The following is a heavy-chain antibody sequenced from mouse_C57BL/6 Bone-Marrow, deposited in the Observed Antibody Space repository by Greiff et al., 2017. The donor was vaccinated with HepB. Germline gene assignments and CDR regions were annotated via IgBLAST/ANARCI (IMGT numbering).Heavy chain of an antibody. CDR2: IRLKSDNYAT. V-gene: IGHV6-3*01. D-gene: IGHD3-2*02. Sequence: EVHLVESGGGLVQPGGSMKLSCVASGFTFSNYWMNWVRQSPEKGLEWVAQIRLKSDNYATHYAESVKGRFTISRDDSKSSVYLQMNNLRAEDTGIYYCTKDSSGYGYYFDYWGQGTTLTVSS. CDR3: TKDSSGYGYYFDY. J-gene: IGHJ2*01. CDR1: GFTFSNYW.